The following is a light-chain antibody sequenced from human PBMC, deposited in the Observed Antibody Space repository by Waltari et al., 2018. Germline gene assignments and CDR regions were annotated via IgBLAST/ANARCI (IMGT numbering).Light chain of an antibody. Sequence: VLTQSPGTLSLSPGERATLSCRASQRLTKNYLAWYQQKPGQAPRLLIYGASGRAAGLPKRVSGSGAGTDFTLTISRLEPEDFAVYYCQQYGSSIMYTFGQGTKLEIK. J-gene: IGKJ2*01. CDR3: QQYGSSIMYT. V-gene: IGKV3-20*01. CDR2: GAS. CDR1: QRLTKNY.